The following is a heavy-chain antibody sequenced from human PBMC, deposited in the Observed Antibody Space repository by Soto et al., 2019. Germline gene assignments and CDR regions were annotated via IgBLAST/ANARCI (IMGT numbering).Heavy chain of an antibody. CDR3: ARGGYSSDWVYYYGMDV. D-gene: IGHD6-25*01. CDR1: GFTFSSYG. V-gene: IGHV3-33*01. Sequence: GGSLRLSCAASGFTFSSYGMHWVRQAPGKGLEWVAVIWYDGSNKYYADSVKGRFTISRDNSKNTLYLQMNSLRAEDTAVYYCARGGYSSDWVYYYGMDVWGQGTTVTVSS. CDR2: IWYDGSNK. J-gene: IGHJ6*02.